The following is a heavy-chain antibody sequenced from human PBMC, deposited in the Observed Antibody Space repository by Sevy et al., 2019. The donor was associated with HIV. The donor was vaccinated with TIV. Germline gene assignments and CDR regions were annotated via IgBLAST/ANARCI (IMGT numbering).Heavy chain of an antibody. CDR1: GFTFSGAA. V-gene: IGHV3-73*01. CDR2: IRSKANSYAT. CDR3: TRGSSVVSIPDASLSWYFDL. D-gene: IGHD2-2*01. J-gene: IGHJ2*01. Sequence: GGSLRLSCAASGFTFSGAAMHWVRQASGKGLEWVGRIRSKANSYATAYAASVKGRFTISRDDSKNTAYLQMNSLKTEDTSVGYCTRGSSVVSIPDASLSWYFDLWGRGTLVTVSS.